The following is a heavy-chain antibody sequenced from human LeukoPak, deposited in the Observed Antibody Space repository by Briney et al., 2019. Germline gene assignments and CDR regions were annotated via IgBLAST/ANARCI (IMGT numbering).Heavy chain of an antibody. CDR2: IYHSGST. J-gene: IGHJ4*02. D-gene: IGHD3-22*01. V-gene: IGHV4-38-2*02. CDR3: ARDTYYYDSSGHSYFDY. CDR1: GYSISSGYY. Sequence: SETLSLTCAVSGYSISSGYYWGWIRQPPGKGLEWIGSIYHSGSTYYNPSLKSRVTISVDTSKNQFSLKLSSVTAADTAVYYCARDTYYYDSSGHSYFDYWGQGTLVTVSS.